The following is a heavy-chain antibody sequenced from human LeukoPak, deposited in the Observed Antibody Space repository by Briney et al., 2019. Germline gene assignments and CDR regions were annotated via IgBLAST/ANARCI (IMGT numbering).Heavy chain of an antibody. D-gene: IGHD1-26*01. J-gene: IGHJ6*02. Sequence: ALVKVSCKASGYTFTGYYMHWVRQAPGQGLEWMGWINPNSGGANYAQKFQGRVTMTRDTSISTAYMELSRLRSDDTAVYYCASGPPISGSRRYGMDVWGQGTTVTVSS. CDR3: ASGPPISGSRRYGMDV. CDR1: GYTFTGYY. V-gene: IGHV1-2*02. CDR2: INPNSGGA.